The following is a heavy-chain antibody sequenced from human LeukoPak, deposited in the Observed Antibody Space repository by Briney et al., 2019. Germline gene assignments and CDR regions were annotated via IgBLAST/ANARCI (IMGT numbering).Heavy chain of an antibody. CDR3: AREVGWFGESLRYFDY. CDR1: GGSISSSSYY. J-gene: IGHJ4*02. D-gene: IGHD3-10*01. CDR2: IYYSGST. Sequence: SETLSLTCTVSGGSISSSSYYWGWIRQPPGKGLEWIGSIYYSGSTYYNPSLKSRVTISVDTSKHQFSLKLSSVTAADTAVYYCAREVGWFGESLRYFDYWAREPWSPSP. V-gene: IGHV4-39*07.